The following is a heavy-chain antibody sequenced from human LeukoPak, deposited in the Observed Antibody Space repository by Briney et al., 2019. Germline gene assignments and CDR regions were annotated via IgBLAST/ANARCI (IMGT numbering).Heavy chain of an antibody. CDR2: IYYSGST. D-gene: IGHD4-23*01. Sequence: SETLSLTCTVSGGSISSSSYYWGWIRQPPGKGLEWIGSIYYSGSTYYNPSLKSRVTISVDTSKNQFSLKLSSVTAADTAVYYCARDKKRATVAIYYYYGTDVWGQGTTVTVSS. J-gene: IGHJ6*02. V-gene: IGHV4-39*07. CDR3: ARDKKRATVAIYYYYGTDV. CDR1: GGSISSSSYY.